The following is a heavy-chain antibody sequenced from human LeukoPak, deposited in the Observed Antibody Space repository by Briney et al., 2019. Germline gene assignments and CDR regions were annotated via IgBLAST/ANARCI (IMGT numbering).Heavy chain of an antibody. V-gene: IGHV3-23*01. Sequence: AGGSLRLSCAALGFTFSDYGVHWVRQAPGKGLEWVSTIGGSTYYEDSVQGRFTVSRDNSKNTLYLQMNGLRAEDTAVYYCATTPYCTNGICYGRYFFDFWGQGTLVTVSS. J-gene: IGHJ4*02. CDR3: ATTPYCTNGICYGRYFFDF. CDR1: GFTFSDYG. CDR2: IGGST. D-gene: IGHD2-8*01.